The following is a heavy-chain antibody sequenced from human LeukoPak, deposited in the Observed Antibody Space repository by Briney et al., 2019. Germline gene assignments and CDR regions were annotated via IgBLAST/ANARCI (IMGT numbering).Heavy chain of an antibody. D-gene: IGHD1-26*01. Sequence: PGGSLRLSFGALGFTFSRSVMAWGGPATGKGPHWVSPFSGSGGSTYYADSVKGRFTISRDNSKNTLYLQMNSLRAEDTAVYYCAKVPTSSGPQGWFDPWGQGTLVTVSS. CDR1: GFTFSRSV. CDR2: FSGSGGST. CDR3: AKVPTSSGPQGWFDP. J-gene: IGHJ5*02. V-gene: IGHV3-23*01.